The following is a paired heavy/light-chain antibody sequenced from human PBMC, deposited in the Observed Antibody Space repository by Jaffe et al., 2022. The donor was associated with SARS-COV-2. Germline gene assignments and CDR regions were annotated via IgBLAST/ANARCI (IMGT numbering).Light chain of an antibody. CDR2: WAS. CDR3: QQYYDILS. J-gene: IGKJ3*01. CDR1: QSVLYSSNKKNY. V-gene: IGKV4-1*01. Sequence: DIVLTQSPDSLAVSLGERATINCKSSQSVLYSSNKKNYLAWYQQKPGQPPKLLIYWASTRESGVPDRFSGSGSGTDFTLTISSLQAEDVAVYYCQQYYDILSFGPGTKVDIK.
Heavy chain of an antibody. V-gene: IGHV3-73*02. CDR3: ARHDSSSSNSWSDYWYFDL. CDR1: GITFSGSV. D-gene: IGHD6-13*01. J-gene: IGHJ2*01. CDR2: IRTKTNNYAT. Sequence: EVQLVESGGGLVQPGGSLKLSCAASGITFSGSVVHWVRQASGKGLEWVGRIRTKTNNYATAYAASVKGRFTISRDDSENTAYLQMNSLKTEDTALYFCARHDSSSSNSWSDYWYFDLWGRGTLVAVSS.